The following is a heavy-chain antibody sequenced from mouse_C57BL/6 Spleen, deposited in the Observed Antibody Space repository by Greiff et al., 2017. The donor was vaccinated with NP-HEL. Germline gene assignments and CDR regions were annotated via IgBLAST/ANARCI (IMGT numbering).Heavy chain of an antibody. Sequence: VQLQQSGAELVRPGTSVKVSCKASGYAFTNYLIEWVKQRPGQGLEWIGVINPGSGGTNYNEKFKGKATLTADKSSSTAYMQLSSLTSEDSAVYVCARDCYYTLFGYWGQGTTLTVSS. CDR1: GYAFTNYL. V-gene: IGHV1-54*01. J-gene: IGHJ2*01. D-gene: IGHD2-3*01. CDR3: ARDCYYTLFGY. CDR2: INPGSGGT.